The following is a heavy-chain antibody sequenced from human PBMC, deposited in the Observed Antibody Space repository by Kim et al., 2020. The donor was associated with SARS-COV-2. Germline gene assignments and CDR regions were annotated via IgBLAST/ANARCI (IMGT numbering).Heavy chain of an antibody. V-gene: IGHV4-34*01. CDR1: GGSFSGYY. D-gene: IGHD2-8*01. CDR2: INHSGST. Sequence: SETLSLTCAAYGGSFSGYYWSWIRQPPGKGLEWIGEINHSGSTNYNPSLKSRVTISVDTSKNQFSLKLSSVTAADTAVYYCARGAVVCTNGVCYYYYGMDVWGQGTTVTVSS. J-gene: IGHJ6*02. CDR3: ARGAVVCTNGVCYYYYGMDV.